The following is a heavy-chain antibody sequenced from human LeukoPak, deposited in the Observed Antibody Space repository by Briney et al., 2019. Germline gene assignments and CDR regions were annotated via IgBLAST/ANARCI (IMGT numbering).Heavy chain of an antibody. V-gene: IGHV4-61*01. CDR1: GGSVSSGSYY. Sequence: SETLSLTCTVSGGSVSSGSYYWSWIRQPPGKGLEWIGYIYYSGSTNYNPSLKSRVTISVDTSKNQFSLKLSSVTAADTAVYYCARVYSGSLDYWGQGTLVTVSS. D-gene: IGHD1-26*01. CDR2: IYYSGST. J-gene: IGHJ4*02. CDR3: ARVYSGSLDY.